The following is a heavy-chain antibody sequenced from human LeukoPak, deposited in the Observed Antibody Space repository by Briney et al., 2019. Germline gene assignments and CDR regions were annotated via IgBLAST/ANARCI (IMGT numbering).Heavy chain of an antibody. Sequence: ASVTVSCKASGYTFTRYFVHWVRQAPGQGREWMGWMNPNSGNTVYAQKSQGRVTITRNSSISTAYMELSSLRSEDTAVYYCARGAYTMIYWGQGTLVTVSS. J-gene: IGHJ4*02. CDR2: MNPNSGNT. D-gene: IGHD3-22*01. CDR1: GYTFTRYF. CDR3: ARGAYTMIY. V-gene: IGHV1-8*03.